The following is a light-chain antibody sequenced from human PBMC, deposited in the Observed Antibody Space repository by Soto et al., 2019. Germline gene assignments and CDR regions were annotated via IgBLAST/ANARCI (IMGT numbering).Light chain of an antibody. V-gene: IGKV3-11*01. CDR3: QQRSNWPSLT. J-gene: IGKJ4*01. CDR2: DAS. CDR1: QSISSN. Sequence: EIVLTQSPGTLSVSPGERATLSCRASQSISSNLAWFQHKPGQAPRLLISDASNRATGIPARFSGSGSETDFTLTISSLEPEDSAVYYCQQRSNWPSLTFGGGTKVDIK.